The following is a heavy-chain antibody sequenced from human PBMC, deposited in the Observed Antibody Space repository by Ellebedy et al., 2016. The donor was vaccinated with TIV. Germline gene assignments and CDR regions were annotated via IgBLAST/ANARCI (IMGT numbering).Heavy chain of an antibody. Sequence: GGSLRLSCAASGFTLSRYNMNWVRQAPGKGLEWLSYISSSGDTIYYADSVKGRFTISRDDAKNSLYLQMNSLRDDDTAVYYCAREMWERLDWGQGTLVTVSS. CDR1: GFTLSRYN. J-gene: IGHJ4*02. V-gene: IGHV3-48*02. D-gene: IGHD1-26*01. CDR2: ISSSGDTI. CDR3: AREMWERLD.